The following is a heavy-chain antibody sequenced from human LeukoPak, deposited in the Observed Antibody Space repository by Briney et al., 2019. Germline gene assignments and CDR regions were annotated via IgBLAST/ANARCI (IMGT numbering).Heavy chain of an antibody. CDR2: INYSGST. J-gene: IGHJ4*02. V-gene: IGHV4-39*01. Sequence: SETLSLTCTVSGGSISTTTYYWGWIRQPPGEGLERLGSINYSGSTFYNPSLKIRVTMSMDTSKNQFSLKLSSVTAADTAVYYCARHRKGSKQDRLGYCSSTSCPYYFDYWGQGTLVTVSS. CDR3: ARHRKGSKQDRLGYCSSTSCPYYFDY. D-gene: IGHD2-2*01. CDR1: GGSISTTTYY.